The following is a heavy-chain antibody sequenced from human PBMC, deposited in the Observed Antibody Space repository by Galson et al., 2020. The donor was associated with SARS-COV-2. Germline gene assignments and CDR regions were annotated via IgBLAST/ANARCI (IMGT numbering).Heavy chain of an antibody. CDR1: GYSFSTTNY. Sequence: SETLSLTCTVSGYSFSTTNYWGWVRPPPGRLLGWIGSVYPSGTTYYTPSLKSRVTISVDTSKNQFSLRLDSVTADDTALYYCARQGVNMIVLVAVPGCECDRWGRGTLGTVAS. V-gene: IGHV4-38-2*02. CDR3: ARQGVNMIVLVAVPGCECDR. J-gene: IGHJ2*01. CDR2: VYPSGTT. D-gene: IGHD3-22*01.